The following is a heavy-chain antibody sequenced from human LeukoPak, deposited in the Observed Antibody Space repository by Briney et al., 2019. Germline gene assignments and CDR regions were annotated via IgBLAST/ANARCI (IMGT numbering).Heavy chain of an antibody. J-gene: IGHJ6*03. CDR2: IYYSGST. CDR3: ARLYSYYYYSMDV. Sequence: SETLSLTCTVSGGSISSSSYYWGWIRQPPGKGLEWIGSIYYSGSTYYNPSLKRRVTISLDTSKNQFSLKMSSVTAEDTAVYYCARLYSYYYYSMDVWGKGTTVTVSS. V-gene: IGHV4-39*01. D-gene: IGHD2-2*02. CDR1: GGSISSSSYY.